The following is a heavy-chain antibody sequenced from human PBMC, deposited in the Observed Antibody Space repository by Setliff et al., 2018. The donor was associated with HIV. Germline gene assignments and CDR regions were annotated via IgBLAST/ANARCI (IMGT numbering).Heavy chain of an antibody. CDR2: INHSGST. V-gene: IGHV4-34*01. CDR3: ARAAAGNTGPFDL. D-gene: IGHD4-17*01. J-gene: IGHJ4*02. CDR1: GASFSGYY. Sequence: SETLSLTCAVYGASFSGYYWSWVRQPPGKGLEWIGEINHSGSTNYNPSLKSRVTMSVDTSKNQFSLKLTSVTASDTAVYYCARAAAGNTGPFDLWGQGSPVTVSS.